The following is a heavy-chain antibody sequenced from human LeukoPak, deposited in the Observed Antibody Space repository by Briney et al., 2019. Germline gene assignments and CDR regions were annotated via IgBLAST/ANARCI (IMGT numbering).Heavy chain of an antibody. CDR1: GFTFSSYG. J-gene: IGHJ4*02. CDR2: VSGSGSST. CDR3: ARSNGYSDY. V-gene: IGHV3-23*01. Sequence: GGSLRLSCAASGFTFSSYGMHWVRQAPGKGLEWVSAVSGSGSSTYYADSVKGRFTISRDNSKNTLYLQMNSLRAEDTAVYYCARSNGYSDYWGQGTLVTVSS. D-gene: IGHD3-22*01.